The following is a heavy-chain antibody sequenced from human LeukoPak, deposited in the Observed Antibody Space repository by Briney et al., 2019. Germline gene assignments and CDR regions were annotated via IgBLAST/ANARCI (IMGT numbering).Heavy chain of an antibody. CDR1: GGTFSSYA. CDR2: IIPILGIA. D-gene: IGHD5-12*01. Sequence: SVKVSCTASGGTFSSYAISWVRQAPGQGLEWMGRIIPILGIANYAQKFQGRVTITADKSTSTAYMELSSLRSEDTAVYYCARDPANVDIVATTGDYWGQGTLVTVSS. V-gene: IGHV1-69*04. CDR3: ARDPANVDIVATTGDY. J-gene: IGHJ4*02.